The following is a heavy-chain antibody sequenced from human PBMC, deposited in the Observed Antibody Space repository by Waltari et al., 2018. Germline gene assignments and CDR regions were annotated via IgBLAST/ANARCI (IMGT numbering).Heavy chain of an antibody. Sequence: EVQLVESGGGLVQPGGSLRLSCAASGFTYSMYWMHWVRQAPGKGLVWVSRSNSDGSSTSYADSVKGRFTISKDNAKNTVYLQMNSLRAEDTAIYYCARGARMTTVTTGWWYFDLWGRGTLVTVSS. V-gene: IGHV3-74*01. J-gene: IGHJ2*01. CDR1: GFTYSMYW. CDR3: ARGARMTTVTTGWWYFDL. D-gene: IGHD4-17*01. CDR2: SNSDGSST.